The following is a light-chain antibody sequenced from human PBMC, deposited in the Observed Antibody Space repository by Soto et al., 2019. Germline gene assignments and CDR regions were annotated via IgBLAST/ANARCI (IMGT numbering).Light chain of an antibody. CDR2: EVN. V-gene: IGLV2-23*02. J-gene: IGLJ1*01. CDR3: CSYAGSTTHYV. CDR1: SSDVGYYNL. Sequence: QSALTQPAAVSGSTGQSITISCTGTSSDVGYYNLVSWYQQHPGKAPKLIIYEVNKRPSGFSNRFSGSKSGNTASLAISGLQAEDEADYYCCSYAGSTTHYVFGTG.